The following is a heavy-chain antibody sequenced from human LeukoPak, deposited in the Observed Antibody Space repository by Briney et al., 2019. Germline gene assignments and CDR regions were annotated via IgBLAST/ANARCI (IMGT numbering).Heavy chain of an antibody. CDR3: ASQDASIYSESSTSPTYSD. CDR2: IIPIFDSA. J-gene: IGHJ4*02. V-gene: IGHV1-69*05. D-gene: IGHD3-22*01. CDR1: GGTFTNYA. Sequence: GDSVKVSCKASGGTFTNYAFNWVRQAPGQGLEWMGRIIPIFDSAHYAQRFQGRITITTDESSTTAYMTLSSLTSDDTAVYYCASQDASIYSESSTSPTYSDWGQGTLVTVSS.